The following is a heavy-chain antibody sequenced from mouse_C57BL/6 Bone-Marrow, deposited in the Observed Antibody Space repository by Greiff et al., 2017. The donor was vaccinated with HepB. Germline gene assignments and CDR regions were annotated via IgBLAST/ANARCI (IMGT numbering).Heavy chain of an antibody. CDR2: IYPRSGNT. V-gene: IGHV1-81*01. J-gene: IGHJ4*01. CDR3: ARTGYYYAMDY. Sequence: VQGVESGAELARPGASVKLSCKASGYTFTSYGISWVKQSTGQGLEWIGEIYPRSGNTYYNEKFKGKATLTADKSSSTAYMELRSLTSEDSAVYFCARTGYYYAMDYWGQGTSVTVSS. CDR1: GYTFTSYG.